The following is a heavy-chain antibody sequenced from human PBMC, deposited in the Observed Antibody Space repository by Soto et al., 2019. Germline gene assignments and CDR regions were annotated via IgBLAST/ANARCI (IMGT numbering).Heavy chain of an antibody. Sequence: PGGSLRLFCAASGFAFNTYGMHWVRQAPGKGLEWVAATSSDESIKTYSDSAKGRFTISRDNSRNRLYLQMDSLRAEDTALYYCAKKLPGSVMSCPDYWGRGTQVTVSS. J-gene: IGHJ4*02. CDR1: GFAFNTYG. CDR2: TSSDESIK. D-gene: IGHD4-4*01. CDR3: AKKLPGSVMSCPDY. V-gene: IGHV3-30*18.